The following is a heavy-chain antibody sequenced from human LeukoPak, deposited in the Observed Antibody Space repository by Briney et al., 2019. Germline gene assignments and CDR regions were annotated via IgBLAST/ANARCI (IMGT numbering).Heavy chain of an antibody. J-gene: IGHJ6*02. CDR2: IIPILGIA. CDR3: AGDGIADMSSESDYYYYYGMDV. D-gene: IGHD6-13*01. CDR1: GGTFSSYA. V-gene: IGHV1-69*04. Sequence: ASVKVSCKASGGTFSSYAISWVRQAPGQGLEWMGRIIPILGIANYAQKFKGRVTITADKSTSTAYMELSSLRSEDTAVYYCAGDGIADMSSESDYYYYYGMDVWGQGTTVTVSS.